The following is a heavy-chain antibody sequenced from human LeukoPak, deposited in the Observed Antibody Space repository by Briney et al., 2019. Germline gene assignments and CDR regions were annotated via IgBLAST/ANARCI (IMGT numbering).Heavy chain of an antibody. J-gene: IGHJ3*02. Sequence: GGSLRLSCAASGFTFSSYGMHWVRQAPGKGLEWVAVISYDGSNKYYADSVKGRFTISRDNSKNTLYLQMNCLRAEDTAVYYCAKPLRFLEWWIDAFDIWGQGTMVTVSS. CDR3: AKPLRFLEWWIDAFDI. V-gene: IGHV3-30*18. D-gene: IGHD3-3*01. CDR2: ISYDGSNK. CDR1: GFTFSSYG.